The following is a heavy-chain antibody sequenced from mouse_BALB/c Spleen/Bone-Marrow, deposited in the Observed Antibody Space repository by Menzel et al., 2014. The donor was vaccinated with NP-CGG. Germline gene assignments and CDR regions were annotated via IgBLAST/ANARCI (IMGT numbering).Heavy chain of an antibody. Sequence: QVQLQQSGTELVMPGASVNMSCKASGYAFTDRWIHWVKQRPGQGLEWIGAIDTSDSYTNYNQKFEGKATLTVDESSSTAYIHLSSLTSEDSAVYYCARGGDDFSLDYWGQRTSVTVSS. V-gene: IGHV1-69*01. CDR3: ARGGDDFSLDY. J-gene: IGHJ4*01. CDR2: IDTSDSYT. CDR1: GYAFTDRW. D-gene: IGHD2-4*01.